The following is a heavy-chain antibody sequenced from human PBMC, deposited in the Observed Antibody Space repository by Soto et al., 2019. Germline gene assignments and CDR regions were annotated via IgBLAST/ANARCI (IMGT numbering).Heavy chain of an antibody. CDR3: ASGGSASYYYYGMDV. CDR1: GGTFSSYA. Sequence: SVKVSCKASGGTFSSYAISWVRQAPGQGLEWMGGIIPIFGTANYAQKFQGRVTITADESTSTAYMELSSLRSEDTAVYYCASGGSASYYYYGMDVWGQGTTVTVSS. CDR2: IIPIFGTA. V-gene: IGHV1-69*13. D-gene: IGHD3-10*01. J-gene: IGHJ6*02.